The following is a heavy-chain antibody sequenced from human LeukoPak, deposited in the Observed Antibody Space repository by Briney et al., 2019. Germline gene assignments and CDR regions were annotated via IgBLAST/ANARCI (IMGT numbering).Heavy chain of an antibody. CDR3: ARSRGIGGNFDY. J-gene: IGHJ4*02. CDR2: TYYSGST. Sequence: SETLSLTCTVSGGSISSGDYYWSWIRQPPGKGLEWIGYTYYSGSTYYNPSLKSRVTMSVDTSKNQFSLKLSSVTAADTAVYYCARSRGIGGNFDYWGQGTLVTVSS. V-gene: IGHV4-30-4*01. CDR1: GGSISSGDYY. D-gene: IGHD3-16*01.